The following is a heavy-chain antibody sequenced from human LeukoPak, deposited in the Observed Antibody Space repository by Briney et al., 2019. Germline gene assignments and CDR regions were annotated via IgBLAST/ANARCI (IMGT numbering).Heavy chain of an antibody. CDR1: GFTFSSYW. J-gene: IGHJ4*02. CDR3: ASIVVYCSSISCYDY. D-gene: IGHD2-2*01. V-gene: IGHV3-74*01. CDR2: INSDGSST. Sequence: TGGSLRLSCAASGFTFSSYWMYWVRQAPGKGLVWVSRINSDGSSTSYADSVKGRFTISRDSAKNTLYLQMNSLRAEDTAVYYCASIVVYCSSISCYDYWGQGTLVTVSS.